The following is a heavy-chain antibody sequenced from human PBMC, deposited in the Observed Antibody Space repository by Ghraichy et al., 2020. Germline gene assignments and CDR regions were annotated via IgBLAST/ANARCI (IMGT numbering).Heavy chain of an antibody. CDR3: AALSIVGATGGYYYYGMDV. V-gene: IGHV4-31*03. CDR1: GGSISSGGYY. D-gene: IGHD1-26*01. Sequence: SETLSLTCTVSGGSISSGGYYWSWIRQHPGKGLEWIGYIYYSGSTYYNPSLKSRVTISVDTSKNQFSLKLSSVTAADTAVYYCAALSIVGATGGYYYYGMDVWGQGTTVTVSS. J-gene: IGHJ6*02. CDR2: IYYSGST.